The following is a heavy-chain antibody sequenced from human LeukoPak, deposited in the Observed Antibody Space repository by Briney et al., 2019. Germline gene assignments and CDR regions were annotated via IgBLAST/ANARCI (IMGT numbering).Heavy chain of an antibody. CDR1: GYTFTGYY. CDR3: ARSGPTVVTGNWFDP. CDR2: INPNRGGT. V-gene: IGHV1-2*02. Sequence: ASVKVSCKASGYTFTGYYMHWVRQAPGQGLEWMGWINPNRGGTNYAQKFQGRVTMTRDTSISTAYMELRSLRSDDTAVYYCARSGPTVVTGNWFDPWGQGTLVTVSS. J-gene: IGHJ5*02. D-gene: IGHD4-23*01.